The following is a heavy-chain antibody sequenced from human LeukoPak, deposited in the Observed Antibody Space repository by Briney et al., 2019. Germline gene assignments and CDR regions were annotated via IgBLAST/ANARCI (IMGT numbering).Heavy chain of an antibody. V-gene: IGHV6-1*01. D-gene: IGHD2-2*01. J-gene: IGHJ4*02. Sequence: SQTLSLTCAISGDSVSSTAWNWIRQSPSRGLEWLGRTYYRSKWYNDYSVSVKSRITINPDTSKNQFSLQLNSVTPEDTAVYYCARGGRGYCTSSSCYFDYWGQGTLVTVSS. CDR1: GDSVSSTA. CDR2: TYYRSKWYN. CDR3: ARGGRGYCTSSSCYFDY.